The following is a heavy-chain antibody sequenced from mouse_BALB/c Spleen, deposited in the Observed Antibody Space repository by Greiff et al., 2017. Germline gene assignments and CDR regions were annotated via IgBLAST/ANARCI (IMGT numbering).Heavy chain of an antibody. J-gene: IGHJ4*01. V-gene: IGHV5-9-1*01. CDR3: ARSGNYYYYAMDY. D-gene: IGHD2-1*01. Sequence: EVMLVESGGGLVKPGGSLKLSCAASGFTFSSYAMSWVRQTPEKRLEWVATISSGGSYTYYPDSVKGRFTISRDNAKNTLYLQMSSLRSEDTAMYYCARSGNYYYYAMDYWGQGTSVTVSS. CDR2: ISSGGSYT. CDR1: GFTFSSYA.